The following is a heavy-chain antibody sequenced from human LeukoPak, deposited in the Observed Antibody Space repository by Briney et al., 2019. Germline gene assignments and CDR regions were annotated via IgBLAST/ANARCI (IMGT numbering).Heavy chain of an antibody. CDR2: IIPIFGTA. D-gene: IGHD2-15*01. V-gene: IGHV1-69*13. CDR3: AREYCSGGSCWLYGMDV. Sequence: SVKVSCKASGGTFSSYAISWVRQAPGQGLEWMGGIIPIFGTANYAQKFQGRVTITADESTSTAYMELSNLRSEDTAVYYCAREYCSGGSCWLYGMDVWGQGTTVTVSS. CDR1: GGTFSSYA. J-gene: IGHJ6*02.